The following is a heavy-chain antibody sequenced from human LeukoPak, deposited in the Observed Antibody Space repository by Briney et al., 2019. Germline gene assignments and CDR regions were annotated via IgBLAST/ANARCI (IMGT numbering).Heavy chain of an antibody. V-gene: IGHV3-21*01. J-gene: IGHJ6*03. Sequence: GGSLRLSCAASGFTFSSYSMNWVRQAPGKGLEWVSSISSSRSYIYYADSVKGRFTISRDNAKNSLYLQMNSLRAEDTAVYYCARDRRNDILTGSTYYYYYYMDVWGKGTTVTVSS. CDR1: GFTFSSYS. D-gene: IGHD3-9*01. CDR3: ARDRRNDILTGSTYYYYYYMDV. CDR2: ISSSRSYI.